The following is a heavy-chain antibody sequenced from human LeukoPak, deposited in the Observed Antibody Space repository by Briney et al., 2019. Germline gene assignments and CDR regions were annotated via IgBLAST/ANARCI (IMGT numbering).Heavy chain of an antibody. CDR3: ARGDYYFDI. V-gene: IGHV4-59*01. D-gene: IGHD2-21*02. CDR2: IYYSGST. CDR1: GGSISSYY. J-gene: IGHJ4*02. Sequence: PSETLSLTCTVSGGSISSYYWSWVRQPPGKGLEWIGFIYYSGSTYYNPSLQSRLSISVDTSKNQFSLKLSSVTAADTAVYYCARGDYYFDIWGQGTLVTVSS.